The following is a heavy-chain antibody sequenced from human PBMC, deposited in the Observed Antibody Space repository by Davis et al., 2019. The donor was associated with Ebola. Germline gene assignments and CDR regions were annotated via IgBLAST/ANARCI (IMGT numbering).Heavy chain of an antibody. J-gene: IGHJ2*01. CDR3: AKDISPVNYYGTSAYHFEYFDL. CDR1: EFSLDDFA. CDR2: INWNSVTI. V-gene: IGHV3-9*01. Sequence: SLKISCEASEFSLDDFAMHWVRQVPGKGLEWVAGINWNSVTIGYADSVKGRFTISRDNAKNSLYLEMNSLGAEDTAVYFCAKDISPVNYYGTSAYHFEYFDLWGRGTLVTVSS. D-gene: IGHD3-10*01.